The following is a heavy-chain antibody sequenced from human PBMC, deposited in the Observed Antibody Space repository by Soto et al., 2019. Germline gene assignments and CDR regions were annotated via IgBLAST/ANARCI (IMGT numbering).Heavy chain of an antibody. V-gene: IGHV3-7*01. CDR1: GFNFHWYW. CDR2: IKTDARGK. Sequence: LRLYCAASGFNFHWYWMSWVRQAPGKGLEWLATIKTDARGKKYVDSVKGRFTVSGDNAKNSVYLQMDSLRSEDTAVSYCARDSGYGSGNSVNLDLDYWGHVTLVTASS. CDR3: ARDSGYGSGNSVNLDLDY. J-gene: IGHJ4*01. D-gene: IGHD3-10*01.